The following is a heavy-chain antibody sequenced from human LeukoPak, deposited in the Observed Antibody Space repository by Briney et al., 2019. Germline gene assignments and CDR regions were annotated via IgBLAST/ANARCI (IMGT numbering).Heavy chain of an antibody. D-gene: IGHD4-17*01. V-gene: IGHV3-73*01. CDR3: RGYGDSPPIDY. CDR2: IRSKANSYAT. Sequence: GGSLRLSCAASGFTFSGSAMHWVRQASGKGLEWVGRIRSKANSYATAYAASVKGRFTISRDDSKNTAYLQMNSLKTEDTAVYYCRGYGDSPPIDYWGQGTLVTVSS. J-gene: IGHJ4*02. CDR1: GFTFSGSA.